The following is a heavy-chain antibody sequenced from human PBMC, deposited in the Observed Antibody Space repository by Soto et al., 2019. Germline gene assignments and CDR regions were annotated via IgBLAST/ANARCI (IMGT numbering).Heavy chain of an antibody. V-gene: IGHV1-69*02. J-gene: IGHJ6*02. CDR3: ATSGNAGSATPSCYGIAV. Sequence: QVQLVQSGPEVKKPGSSVRVSCKASGGSFTTFIVTWVRQAPGQGLEWMGRIIPVLNVEYYAQKFQGRLTITAERSTNTAYMALTSLTSEDTAVYYCATSGNAGSATPSCYGIAVWGLGPTVIFSS. CDR1: GGSFTTFI. CDR2: IIPVLNVE. D-gene: IGHD6-13*01.